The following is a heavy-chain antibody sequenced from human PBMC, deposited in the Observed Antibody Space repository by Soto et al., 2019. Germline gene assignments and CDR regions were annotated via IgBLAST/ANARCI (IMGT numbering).Heavy chain of an antibody. J-gene: IGHJ3*02. Sequence: SVKVSCKASGGTFSSYAISWVRQAPGQGLEWMGGIIPIFGTANYAQKFQGRVTITADESTSTAYMELSSLRSEDTAVYYCARFQIGNGYNRKPNAFDIWVQGTMVTVSS. V-gene: IGHV1-69*13. CDR2: IIPIFGTA. CDR3: ARFQIGNGYNRKPNAFDI. D-gene: IGHD5-12*01. CDR1: GGTFSSYA.